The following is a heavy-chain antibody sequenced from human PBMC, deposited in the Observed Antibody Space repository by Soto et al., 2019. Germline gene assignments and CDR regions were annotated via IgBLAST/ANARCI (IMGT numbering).Heavy chain of an antibody. Sequence: GVSLRLSCAASGFTFSSYAMSWVRQAPGKGLEWVSAISGSGGSTYYADSVKGRFTISRDNSKNTLYLQMNSLRAEDTAVYYCAKHDYSNYGPFDYWGQGTLVTVYS. D-gene: IGHD4-4*01. CDR1: GFTFSSYA. J-gene: IGHJ4*02. CDR3: AKHDYSNYGPFDY. V-gene: IGHV3-23*01. CDR2: ISGSGGST.